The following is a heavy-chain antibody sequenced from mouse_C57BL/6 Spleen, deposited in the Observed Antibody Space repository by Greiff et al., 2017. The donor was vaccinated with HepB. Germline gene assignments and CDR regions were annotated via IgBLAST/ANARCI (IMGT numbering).Heavy chain of an antibody. CDR3: ARRGYSNYEGYFDV. J-gene: IGHJ1*03. Sequence: VQLQQPGAELVMPGASVKLSCKASGYTFTSYWMHWVKQRPGQGLEWIGEIDPSDSYTNYNQKFKGKSTLTVDKSSSTAYMQLSSLTSEDSAVYYCARRGYSNYEGYFDVWGTGTTVTVSS. CDR2: IDPSDSYT. CDR1: GYTFTSYW. V-gene: IGHV1-69*01. D-gene: IGHD2-5*01.